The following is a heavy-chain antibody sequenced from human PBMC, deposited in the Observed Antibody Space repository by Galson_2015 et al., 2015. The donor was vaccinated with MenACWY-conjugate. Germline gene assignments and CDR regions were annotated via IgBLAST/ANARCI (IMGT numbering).Heavy chain of an antibody. J-gene: IGHJ6*02. V-gene: IGHV3-33*01. Sequence: SLRPSCAASGFTFSSYGMHWVRQAPGKGLEWVAVIWYDGSNKYYADSVKGRFTISRDNSKNTLYLQMNSLRAEETAVYYCARERGEYDILTGYYTDYGMDVWGQGTTVTVSS. CDR1: GFTFSSYG. D-gene: IGHD3-9*01. CDR3: ARERGEYDILTGYYTDYGMDV. CDR2: IWYDGSNK.